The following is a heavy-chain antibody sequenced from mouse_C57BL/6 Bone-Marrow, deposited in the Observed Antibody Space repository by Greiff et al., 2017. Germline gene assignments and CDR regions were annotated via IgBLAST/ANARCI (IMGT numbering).Heavy chain of an antibody. J-gene: IGHJ1*03. V-gene: IGHV1-64*01. Sequence: QVQLQQPGAELVKPGASVKLSCKASGYTFTSYWMHWVKQRPGQGLEWIGMIHPNSGSTNYNEKFKSKATLTVDKSSSTAYMQLSSLTSEDSAVYYCARGVYCDYVYWYFDVWGTGTTVTVSS. CDR1: GYTFTSYW. CDR3: ARGVYCDYVYWYFDV. D-gene: IGHD2-4*01. CDR2: IHPNSGST.